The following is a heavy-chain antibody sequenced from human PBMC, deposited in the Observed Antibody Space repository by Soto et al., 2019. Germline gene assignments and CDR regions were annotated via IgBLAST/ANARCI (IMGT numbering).Heavy chain of an antibody. J-gene: IGHJ2*01. CDR3: ARSYNYVSYWYFDL. V-gene: IGHV1-18*04. CDR1: GYTFTSYG. CDR2: ISISSGNT. D-gene: IGHD3-10*02. Sequence: ASVKVSCKASGYTFTSYGISWVRQAPGQGLEWMGWISISSGNTHFEESLQGRVTMTSDKTSTAYMELWRLRSDDSAMYYCARSYNYVSYWYFDLWGRGTLVTVSS.